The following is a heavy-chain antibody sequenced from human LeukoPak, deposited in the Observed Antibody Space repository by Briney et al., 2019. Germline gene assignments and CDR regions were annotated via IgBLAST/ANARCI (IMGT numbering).Heavy chain of an antibody. CDR1: GYTFTTYG. CDR3: ARDRMDPGTYFDY. CDR2: ISTYNGNT. Sequence: GASVKVSCRSSGYTFTTYGITWVRLAPGQGLEWMGWISTYNGNTNYAQKLQGRVTMTTDTSTSTAYMELRSLRSDDTAMYYCARDRMDPGTYFDYWGQGTLVTISS. J-gene: IGHJ4*02. V-gene: IGHV1-18*01. D-gene: IGHD3-10*01.